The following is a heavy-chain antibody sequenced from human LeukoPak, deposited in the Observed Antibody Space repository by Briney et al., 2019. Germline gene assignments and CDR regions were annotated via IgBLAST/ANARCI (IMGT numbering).Heavy chain of an antibody. J-gene: IGHJ4*02. CDR3: ARDVVTTTGDYFDY. D-gene: IGHD2-2*01. CDR1: GYSISSSYY. V-gene: IGHV4-38-2*02. CDR2: IYHSGSA. Sequence: SETLSLTCAVSGYSISSSYYWGWIRQPPGTGLEWIGNIYHSGSAYYNPSLKSRVTMSVDTSKHQFSLKLSSVTAADTAVYYCARDVVTTTGDYFDYWGQGTLVTVSS.